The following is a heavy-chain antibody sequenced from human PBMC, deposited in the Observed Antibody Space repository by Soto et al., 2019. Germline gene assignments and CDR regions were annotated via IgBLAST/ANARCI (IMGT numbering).Heavy chain of an antibody. Sequence: QLQLQESGPGLVKPSETLSLTCTVSGGSISSSSYYWGWIRQPPGKGLEWIGSIYYSGSTYYNPSLKSRVTISVDTSKNQISLKLSAVTAADTAVYYCARRVRGELERSPIFDYWGQGTLVTVSS. V-gene: IGHV4-39*01. J-gene: IGHJ4*02. CDR2: IYYSGST. D-gene: IGHD1-1*01. CDR3: ARRVRGELERSPIFDY. CDR1: GGSISSSSYY.